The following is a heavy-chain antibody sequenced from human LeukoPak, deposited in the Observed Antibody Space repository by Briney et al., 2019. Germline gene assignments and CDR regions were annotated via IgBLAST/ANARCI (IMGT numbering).Heavy chain of an antibody. J-gene: IGHJ4*02. V-gene: IGHV4-59*06. CDR1: GGSISSYY. CDR2: IYYSGST. D-gene: IGHD3-10*01. CDR3: ARVGTYGSGSYLSWLDY. Sequence: SETLSLTCTVSGGSISSYYWSWIRQHPGKGLEWIGYIYYSGSTYYNPSLKSRVTISVDTSKNQFSLKLSSVTAADTAVYYCARVGTYGSGSYLSWLDYWGQGTLVTVSS.